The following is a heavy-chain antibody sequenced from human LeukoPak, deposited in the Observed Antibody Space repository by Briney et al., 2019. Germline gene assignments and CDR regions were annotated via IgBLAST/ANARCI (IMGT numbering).Heavy chain of an antibody. CDR3: AAASAFSSSWRS. V-gene: IGHV3-48*01. Sequence: PGGSLRLSCTASGLSFSSYNMNWVRQAPGKGPEWVGYITANNTTKYYADSVKGRFTISRDNAKKSLFLQMNSLRAEDTAVYYCAAASAFSSSWRSWGQGTVVTVSS. CDR2: ITANNTTK. CDR1: GLSFSSYN. J-gene: IGHJ5*02. D-gene: IGHD6-13*01.